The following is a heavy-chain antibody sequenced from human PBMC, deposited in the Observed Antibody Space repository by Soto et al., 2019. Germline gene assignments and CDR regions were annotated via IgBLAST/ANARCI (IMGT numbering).Heavy chain of an antibody. CDR1: GYTLTELS. CDR3: ATLHGSWSPRIYYYYMDF. J-gene: IGHJ6*03. CDR2: FDPEDGET. V-gene: IGHV1-24*01. D-gene: IGHD3-10*01. Sequence: ASVKVSCKVSGYTLTELSMHWVRQAPGKGLEWMGGFDPEDGETIYAQKFQGRVTMTEDTSTDTAYMELSSLRSEDTAVYYCATLHGSWSPRIYYYYMDFWGKGTTVPVSS.